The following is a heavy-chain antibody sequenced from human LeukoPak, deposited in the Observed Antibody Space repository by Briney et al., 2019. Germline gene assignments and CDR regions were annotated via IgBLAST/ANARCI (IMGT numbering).Heavy chain of an antibody. CDR1: GGTFSSYA. J-gene: IGHJ6*03. V-gene: IGHV1-69*05. D-gene: IGHD6-13*01. CDR3: ATIGRIAAAGTSSYYYYMDV. CDR2: IIPIFGTA. Sequence: ASVKVSCTASGGTFSSYAISWVRQAPGQGLEWMGGIIPIFGTANYAQKFQGRVTITTDESTSTAYMELSSLRSEDTAVYYCATIGRIAAAGTSSYYYYMDVWGKGTTVTVSS.